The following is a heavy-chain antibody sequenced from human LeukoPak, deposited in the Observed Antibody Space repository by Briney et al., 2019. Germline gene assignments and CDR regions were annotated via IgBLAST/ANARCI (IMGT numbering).Heavy chain of an antibody. D-gene: IGHD5-18*01. CDR3: AKGGRGYSYPLTRNFDY. CDR2: ISYDGSNK. CDR1: GFTFSSYG. Sequence: GGSLRLSCAASGFTFSSYGMHWVRQAPGKGLEWVAVISYDGSNKYYADSVKGRFTISRDNSKNTLYLQMNSLRAEDTAVYYCAKGGRGYSYPLTRNFDYWGQGTLVTVSS. V-gene: IGHV3-30*18. J-gene: IGHJ4*02.